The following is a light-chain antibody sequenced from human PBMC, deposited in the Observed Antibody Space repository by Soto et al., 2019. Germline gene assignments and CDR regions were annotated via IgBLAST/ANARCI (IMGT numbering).Light chain of an antibody. CDR1: QTVGSDY. CDR2: GAS. J-gene: IGKJ1*01. V-gene: IGKV3-20*01. Sequence: EIVLTQSPGTLSLSPGESATLSCRASQTVGSDYLAWYQQRPGQAPRLLIYGASSRATGIPDRFSGSGSGTDFTLTISRLEPEDFALYYCQQYRPSAQTFGQGTKVDIK. CDR3: QQYRPSAQT.